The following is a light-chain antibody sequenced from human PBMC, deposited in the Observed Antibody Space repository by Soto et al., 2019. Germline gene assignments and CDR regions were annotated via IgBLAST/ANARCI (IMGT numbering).Light chain of an antibody. CDR2: DVD. Sequence: QSVLTQPRSMSGSPGQSVTISCTGSSSDVGGYNFVSWYLQYPGKAPKLLIYDVDKRPSGVPHRFSGSRSGNTASLTISGLQAEDEADYFCCSYAGSPWVFGTGTKVTV. J-gene: IGLJ1*01. V-gene: IGLV2-11*01. CDR3: CSYAGSPWV. CDR1: SSDVGGYNF.